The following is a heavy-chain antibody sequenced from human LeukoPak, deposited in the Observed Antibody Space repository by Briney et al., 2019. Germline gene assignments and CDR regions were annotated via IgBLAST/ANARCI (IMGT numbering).Heavy chain of an antibody. Sequence: PGGSLRLSCAASGFIFSTYDMHWVRQFIGGGLEWVSAIGTAGDAHYPGSVKGRFTISRDNAKNSLYLQINSLRADDTAVYFCARGDYGDYYFDYWGQGTLVTVSS. J-gene: IGHJ4*02. CDR2: IGTAGDA. CDR1: GFIFSTYD. D-gene: IGHD4-17*01. CDR3: ARGDYGDYYFDY. V-gene: IGHV3-13*01.